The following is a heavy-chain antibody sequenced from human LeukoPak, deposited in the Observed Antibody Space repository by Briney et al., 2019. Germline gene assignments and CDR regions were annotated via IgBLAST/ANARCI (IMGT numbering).Heavy chain of an antibody. D-gene: IGHD3-3*01. V-gene: IGHV3-15*01. J-gene: IGHJ4*02. CDR3: ARGGYYGDFDY. Sequence: GGSLRLSCTASGFTFNNAWMSWVRQAPGKGLEWVGRIKSKTDGGTTDYAAPVKGRFTISRDDSKKTLYMQMNSLKTEDTAVYYCARGGYYGDFDYWGQGTLVTVSS. CDR2: IKSKTDGGTT. CDR1: GFTFNNAW.